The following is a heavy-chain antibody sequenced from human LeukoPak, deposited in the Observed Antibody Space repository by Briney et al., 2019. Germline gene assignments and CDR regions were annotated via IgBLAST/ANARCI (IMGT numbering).Heavy chain of an antibody. V-gene: IGHV3-11*01. J-gene: IGHJ6*02. CDR3: ARSYRATPGIVDV. D-gene: IGHD6-13*01. CDR2: ISNSGSDI. CDR1: DFTLSDYY. Sequence: GGSLRLSCAASDFTLSDYYMTWIRQAPGKGLEWLSYISNSGSDIYSADPVKGRFTISRDNAKNSLYLQMNSLRAEDTAVYFCARSYRATPGIVDVWGQGTTVIVSS.